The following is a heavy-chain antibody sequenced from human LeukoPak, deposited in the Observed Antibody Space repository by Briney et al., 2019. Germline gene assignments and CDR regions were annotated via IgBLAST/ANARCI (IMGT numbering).Heavy chain of an antibody. V-gene: IGHV3-30*18. J-gene: IGHJ4*02. CDR2: ISDDGRSK. CDR1: GVSFVRDG. Sequence: PGGSLRVARGASGVSFVRDGILWVRRAPGKRKDWVGVISDDGRSKDYADSVKGRFTISRDNSKATLYLQMNSLRDEDTAVYSCAKRPSDYGSYVSYFDYWGQGTLVTVSS. CDR3: AKRPSDYGSYVSYFDY. D-gene: IGHD4-17*01.